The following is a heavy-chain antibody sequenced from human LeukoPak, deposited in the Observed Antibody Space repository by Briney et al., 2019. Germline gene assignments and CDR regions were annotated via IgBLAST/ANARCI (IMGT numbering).Heavy chain of an antibody. CDR3: ARVSGPFSYGNWFDA. Sequence: SETLSLTCTVSGGSISSYYWSWIRQPPGKGLEWIGYIYYSGSTNYNPSLKSRVTISVDTSKNQFSLKLSSVTAADTAVYDCARVSGPFSYGNWFDAWGQGTLVTVSS. D-gene: IGHD5-18*01. CDR2: IYYSGST. J-gene: IGHJ5*02. V-gene: IGHV4-59*01. CDR1: GGSISSYY.